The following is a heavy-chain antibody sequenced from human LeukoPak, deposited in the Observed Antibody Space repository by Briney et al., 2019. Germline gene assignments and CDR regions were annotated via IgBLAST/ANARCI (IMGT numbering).Heavy chain of an antibody. CDR2: IYTDDTT. CDR1: GFTVSTIY. CDR3: ARGGMVRGPLPYYNMDV. J-gene: IGHJ6*02. Sequence: GGSLRLSCAASGFTVSTIYMTWVRQAPGKGLEWVSVIYTDDTTYYAGSVRGRFTISRDSSKNTLYLHMTSVRAEDTAMYYCARGGMVRGPLPYYNMDVWGQGTTVTVSS. D-gene: IGHD3-10*01. V-gene: IGHV3-53*01.